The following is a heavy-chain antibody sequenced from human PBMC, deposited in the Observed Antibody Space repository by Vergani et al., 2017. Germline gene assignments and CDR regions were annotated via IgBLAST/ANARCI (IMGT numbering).Heavy chain of an antibody. CDR2: LTASGSGI. Sequence: EVQLLESGGRLVQPGGSLRLSCVASGFAFSRYAMSWVRQAPGKGLEWVSGLTASGSGISYADSVRGRFTISRDNSKNKLFLQMDSLRAEDTAVYYCAKAYLRLRGAFDLWGQGTRVTVSS. CDR1: GFAFSRYA. D-gene: IGHD5/OR15-5a*01. CDR3: AKAYLRLRGAFDL. J-gene: IGHJ3*01. V-gene: IGHV3-23*01.